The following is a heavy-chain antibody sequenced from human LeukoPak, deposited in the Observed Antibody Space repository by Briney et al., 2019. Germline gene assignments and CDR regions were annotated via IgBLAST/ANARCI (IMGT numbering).Heavy chain of an antibody. CDR3: AGSEMATTSTDYFDY. D-gene: IGHD5-24*01. J-gene: IGHJ4*02. Sequence: SETLSLTCAVYGGSFSGYYWSWIRQPPGKGLEWIGEINHSGSTNYNPSPKSRVTISVDTSKNQFSLKLSSVTAADTAVYYCAGSEMATTSTDYFDYWGQGTLVTVSS. CDR1: GGSFSGYY. V-gene: IGHV4-34*01. CDR2: INHSGST.